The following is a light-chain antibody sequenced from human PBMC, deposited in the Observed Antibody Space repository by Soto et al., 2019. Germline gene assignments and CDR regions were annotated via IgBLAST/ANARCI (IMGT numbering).Light chain of an antibody. J-gene: IGKJ3*01. V-gene: IGKV3-15*01. CDR1: QSVSSN. CDR3: QQYNIWPFT. CDR2: GAS. Sequence: EIVMTPSPATLSVSPGERATLSCRASQSVSSNLAWYQQKPGQAPRLLIYGASTRATGIPARFSGSGSGTEFTLTISSLQSEDFAVYYCQQYNIWPFTFGPGTKVDIK.